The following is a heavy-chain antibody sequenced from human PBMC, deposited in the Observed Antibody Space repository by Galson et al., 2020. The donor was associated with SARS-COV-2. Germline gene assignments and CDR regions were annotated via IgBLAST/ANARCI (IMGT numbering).Heavy chain of an antibody. CDR1: GFAVSDNY. J-gene: IGHJ5*01. CDR2: MYSAGTT. V-gene: IGHV3-66*01. CDR3: ARRSPELFGGLDS. Sequence: GGSLRLSCAASGFAVSDNYMSWVRQAPGTELEGVSVMYSAGTTSYAGSVKVRFTISRDNSNNTLHLQMNSLRDEDMAVYYCARRSPELFGGLDSWGHGTLVTVSS. D-gene: IGHD3-3*01.